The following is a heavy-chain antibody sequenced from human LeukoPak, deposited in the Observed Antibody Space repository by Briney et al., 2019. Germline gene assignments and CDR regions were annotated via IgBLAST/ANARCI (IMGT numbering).Heavy chain of an antibody. CDR1: GGSLSSGDYY. D-gene: IGHD4-11*01. J-gene: IGHJ6*03. CDR2: IYYSGST. Sequence: PSETLSLTCTVSGGSLSSGDYYWCWIRQPPGKGLEWFGYIYYSGSTYYNPSLKSRVTISVDTSKNQFSLKLSSVTAADTAVYYCARARTTTPNYYYYYYMDVWGKGTTVTVSS. V-gene: IGHV4-30-4*08. CDR3: ARARTTTPNYYYYYYMDV.